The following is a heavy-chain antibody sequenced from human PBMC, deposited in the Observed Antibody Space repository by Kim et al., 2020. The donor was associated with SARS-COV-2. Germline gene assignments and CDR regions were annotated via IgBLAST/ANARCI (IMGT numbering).Heavy chain of an antibody. CDR3: AVGYCSSTSCYSWRVPFDY. CDR2: IKQDGSEK. CDR1: GFTFSSYW. J-gene: IGHJ4*02. V-gene: IGHV3-7*01. Sequence: GGSLRLSCAASGFTFSSYWMSWVRQAPGKGLEWVANIKQDGSEKYYVDSVKGRFTISRDNAKNSLYLQMNSLRAEDTAVYYCAVGYCSSTSCYSWRVPFDYWGQGTLVTVSS. D-gene: IGHD2-2*02.